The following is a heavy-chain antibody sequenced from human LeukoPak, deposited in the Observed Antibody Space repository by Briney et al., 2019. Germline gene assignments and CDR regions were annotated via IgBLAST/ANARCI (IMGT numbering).Heavy chain of an antibody. Sequence: GGSLRLSCAASGFTFSSYSMNWVRQAPGKGLEWVSSISSSSSYIYYADSVKGRFTISRDNAKNSLYLQMNCLRAEDTAVYYCARGRRGSSNYYYYMDVWGKGTTVTVSS. D-gene: IGHD1-26*01. J-gene: IGHJ6*03. V-gene: IGHV3-21*01. CDR1: GFTFSSYS. CDR3: ARGRRGSSNYYYYMDV. CDR2: ISSSSSYI.